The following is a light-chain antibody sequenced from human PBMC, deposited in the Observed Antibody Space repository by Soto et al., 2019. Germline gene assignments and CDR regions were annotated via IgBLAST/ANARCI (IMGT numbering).Light chain of an antibody. CDR1: QSVRSN. Sequence: EKVMTQSPATLSVSPGERATLSCRASQSVRSNLAWYQQKPGQPPRLLIYDASTRATGIPSRFSGSGSGTELTLTISSLKSEDFAVYYCQQYDNWPRTFGQGTKV. V-gene: IGKV3-15*01. J-gene: IGKJ1*01. CDR3: QQYDNWPRT. CDR2: DAS.